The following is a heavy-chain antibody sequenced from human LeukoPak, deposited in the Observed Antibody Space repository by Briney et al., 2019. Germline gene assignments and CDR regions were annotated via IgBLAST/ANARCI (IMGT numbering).Heavy chain of an antibody. D-gene: IGHD4-17*01. V-gene: IGHV5-51*01. J-gene: IGHJ6*02. CDR1: GYSFTSYW. CDR2: IYPGDSDT. CDR3: ARRSSTVTPVVDV. Sequence: GESLKISCKGSGYSFTSYWLGWVRQMPGKGLEWMGIIYPGDSDTRYSPSFQGQVTISADKSISTAYLQWSSLKASDTAMYYCARRSSTVTPVVDVWGQGTTVTVSS.